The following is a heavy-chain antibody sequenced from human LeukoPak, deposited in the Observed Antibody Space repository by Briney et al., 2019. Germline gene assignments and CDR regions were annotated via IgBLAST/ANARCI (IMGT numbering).Heavy chain of an antibody. V-gene: IGHV4-34*01. CDR2: IHHSGST. Sequence: SEPLSLTCAVHVESVSGYYWSWIRQPPGKGLEWIGEIHHSGSTNYNPSLESRVTLSVDTSKNQFSLRLTSVTAADTAVYYCARFGVYCSSRSCPKLYYFDYWGQGTLVTVSS. J-gene: IGHJ4*02. D-gene: IGHD2-2*01. CDR1: VESVSGYY. CDR3: ARFGVYCSSRSCPKLYYFDY.